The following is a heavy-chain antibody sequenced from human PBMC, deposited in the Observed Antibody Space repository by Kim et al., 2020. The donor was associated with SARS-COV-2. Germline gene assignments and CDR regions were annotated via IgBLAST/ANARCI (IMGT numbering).Heavy chain of an antibody. V-gene: IGHV3-21*01. D-gene: IGHD6-13*01. J-gene: IGHJ4*02. CDR2: ISSSSSYI. Sequence: GGSLRLSCAASGFTFSSYSMNWVRQAPGKGLEWVSSISSSSSYIYYADSVKGRFTISRDNAKNSLYLQMNSLRAEDTAVYYCARGYSSSWILDYWGQGTLVTVSS. CDR1: GFTFSSYS. CDR3: ARGYSSSWILDY.